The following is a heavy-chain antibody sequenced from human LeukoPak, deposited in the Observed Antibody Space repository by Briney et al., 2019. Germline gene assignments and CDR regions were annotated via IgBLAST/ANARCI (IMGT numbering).Heavy chain of an antibody. CDR3: AKWQQLLHTFDY. CDR2: ISGSAART. D-gene: IGHD6-13*01. J-gene: IGHJ4*02. Sequence: GGSLRLSCAASGFTFSSYGMSWVRQAPGKGLEWVSAISGSAARTFYADSVKGRFTISRDNSKNTLSLQMNSLRAEDTAVYYCAKWQQLLHTFDYWGQGTLVTVSS. CDR1: GFTFSSYG. V-gene: IGHV3-23*01.